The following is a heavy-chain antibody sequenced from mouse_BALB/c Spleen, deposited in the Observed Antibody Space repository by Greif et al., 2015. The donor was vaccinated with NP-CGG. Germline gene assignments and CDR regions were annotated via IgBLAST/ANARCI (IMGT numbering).Heavy chain of an antibody. J-gene: IGHJ3*01. CDR2: IRNKANGYTT. V-gene: IGHV7-3*02. D-gene: IGHD2-2*01. Sequence: EVKVVESGGGLVQPGGSLRLSCATSGFTFTDYYMSWVRQPPGKALEWLGFIRNKANGYTTEYSASVKGRFTISRDNSQSILYLQMNTLRAEDSATYYCARGDYGYSWFAYWGQGTLVTVSA. CDR3: ARGDYGYSWFAY. CDR1: GFTFTDYY.